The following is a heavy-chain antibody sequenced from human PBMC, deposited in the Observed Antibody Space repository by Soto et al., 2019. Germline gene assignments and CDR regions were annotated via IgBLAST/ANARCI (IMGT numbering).Heavy chain of an antibody. CDR1: GGSMSTSSYY. J-gene: IGHJ5*02. CDR2: IYYTGTT. CDR3: ARPTRYCATINCYPGFDP. Sequence: SSETLSLTCTVSGGSMSTSSYYWGWFRQPPGKGLEWIGSIYYTGTTYYNPSLKSRATISQDMSKNQFSLKLTSVTDADTAVYYCARPTRYCATINCYPGFDPWGQGTLVTVSS. D-gene: IGHD2-8*01. V-gene: IGHV4-39*01.